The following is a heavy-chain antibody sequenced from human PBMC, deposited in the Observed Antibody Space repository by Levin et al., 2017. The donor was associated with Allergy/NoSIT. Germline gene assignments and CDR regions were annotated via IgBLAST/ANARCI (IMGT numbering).Heavy chain of an antibody. D-gene: IGHD5-18*01. CDR3: ARVGYSYGYDGWFDP. CDR1: GGSISSYY. CDR2: IYYSGST. V-gene: IGHV4-59*01. J-gene: IGHJ5*02. Sequence: SQTLSLTCTVSGGSISSYYWSWIRQPPGKGLEWIGYIYYSGSTNYNPSLKSRVTISVDTSKNQFSLKLSSVTAADTAVYYCARVGYSYGYDGWFDPWGQGTLVTVSS.